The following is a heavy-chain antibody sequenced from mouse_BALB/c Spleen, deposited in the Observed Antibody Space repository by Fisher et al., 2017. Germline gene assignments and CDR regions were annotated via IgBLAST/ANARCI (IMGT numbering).Heavy chain of an antibody. J-gene: IGHJ4*01. D-gene: IGHD1-1*01. CDR3: ARLRYYAMDY. V-gene: IGHV1-12*01. Sequence: KFKGKATLTADKSSNTAYMQFNSLTSEDSAVYYCARLRYYAMDYWGQGTSVTVSS.